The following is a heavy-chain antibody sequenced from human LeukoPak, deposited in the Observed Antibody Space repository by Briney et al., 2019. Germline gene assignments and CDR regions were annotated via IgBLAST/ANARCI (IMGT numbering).Heavy chain of an antibody. CDR3: ARANYDFWSGKNWFDP. CDR2: IYYSGST. D-gene: IGHD3-3*01. J-gene: IGHJ5*02. V-gene: IGHV4-59*01. Sequence: SETLSLTCTVSGGSISSYYWSWIRQPPGKGLEWIGYIYYSGSTNYNPSLKSRVTISVDTSKNQFSLKLSSVTAADTAVYYCARANYDFWSGKNWFDPWGQGTLVTVFS. CDR1: GGSISSYY.